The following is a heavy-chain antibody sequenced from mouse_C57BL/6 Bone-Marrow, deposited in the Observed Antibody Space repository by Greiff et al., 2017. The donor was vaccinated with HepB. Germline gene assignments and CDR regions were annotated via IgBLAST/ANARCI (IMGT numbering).Heavy chain of an antibody. CDR3: AREGSLLWYFDV. D-gene: IGHD2-10*01. V-gene: IGHV5-4*01. Sequence: EVKLMESGGGLVKPGGSLKLSCAASGFTFSSYAMSWVRQTPEKRLEWVATISDGGSYTYYPDNVKGRFTISRDNAKNNLYLQMSHLKSEDTAMYYCAREGSLLWYFDVWGTGTTVTVSS. J-gene: IGHJ1*03. CDR1: GFTFSSYA. CDR2: ISDGGSYT.